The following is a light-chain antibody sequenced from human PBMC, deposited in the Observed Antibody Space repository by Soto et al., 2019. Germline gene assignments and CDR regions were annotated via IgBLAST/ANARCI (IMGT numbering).Light chain of an antibody. V-gene: IGLV1-40*01. J-gene: IGLJ2*01. CDR1: NSNIGAGYD. Sequence: QSVLTQPPSVSGAPGQRVTISCTGSNSNIGAGYDVHWYQQLPGTVPKLLIYNNSNRPSGVPDRFSGSKSDTSASLAITGLQAEDEADYYCQSYDSRLSGSVFGGGTKLTV. CDR2: NNS. CDR3: QSYDSRLSGSV.